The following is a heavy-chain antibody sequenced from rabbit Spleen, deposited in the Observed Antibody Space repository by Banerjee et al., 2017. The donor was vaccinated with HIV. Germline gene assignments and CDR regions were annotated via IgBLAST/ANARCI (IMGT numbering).Heavy chain of an antibody. V-gene: IGHV1S40*01. D-gene: IGHD1-1*01. CDR1: GVSFSISSY. CDR3: ARDTSSSFSSYGMDL. Sequence: QSLEESGGDLVKPGASLTLTCTASGVSFSISSYMCWVRQAPGKGLEWIACIDAGSSAFTYFATWAKGRFTISKTSSTTVTLQMTRLTAADTATYFCARDTSSSFSSYGMDLWGPGTGHRL. CDR2: IDAGSSAFT. J-gene: IGHJ6*01.